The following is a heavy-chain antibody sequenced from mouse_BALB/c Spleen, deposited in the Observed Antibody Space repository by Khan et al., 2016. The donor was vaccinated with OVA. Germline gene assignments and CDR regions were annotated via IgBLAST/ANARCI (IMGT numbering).Heavy chain of an antibody. D-gene: IGHD1-1*01. V-gene: IGHV9-1*02. CDR2: INTYTGEP. J-gene: IGHJ4*01. CDR3: ARAHYFSYTVAH. CDR1: GYPFTNYG. Sequence: QIQLVQSGPELKKPGETVKISCKASGYPFTNYGMNWVKQTPGKALKWMGWINTYTGEPTYAHDFKGRFAFTLENSASTAYLKTNNLKNEDKATYVCARAHYFSYTVAHWGQGTSVTVSS.